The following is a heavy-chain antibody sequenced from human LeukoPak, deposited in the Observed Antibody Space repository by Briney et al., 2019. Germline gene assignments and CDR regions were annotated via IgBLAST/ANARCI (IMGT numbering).Heavy chain of an antibody. J-gene: IGHJ6*02. D-gene: IGHD1-26*01. CDR1: GYTFTSYD. CDR2: MNPNSGNT. V-gene: IGHV1-8*01. CDR3: AGGHSGSYWRGLGYYYYGMDV. Sequence: ASVKVSCKASGYTFTSYDINWVRQATGQGLEWMGWMNPNSGNTGYAQKFQGRVTMTRNTSISTAYMELSSLRSEDTAVYYCAGGHSGSYWRGLGYYYYGMDVWGQGTTVTVSS.